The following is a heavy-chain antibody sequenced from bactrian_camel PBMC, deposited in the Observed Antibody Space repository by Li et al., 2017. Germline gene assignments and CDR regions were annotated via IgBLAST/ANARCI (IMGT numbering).Heavy chain of an antibody. Sequence: QLVESGGGSVQAGESLRLSCVASGYTLPMNMGWFRQAPGKEREGVAVIAGSGSPGYADSVKGRFTISRDNAKNTVYLQMNRLKSEDTALYYCAAENGLSADFAYWGQGTQVTVS. J-gene: IGHJ6*01. CDR3: AAENGLSADFAY. CDR2: IAGSGSP. CDR1: GYTLPMN. V-gene: IGHV3S53*01.